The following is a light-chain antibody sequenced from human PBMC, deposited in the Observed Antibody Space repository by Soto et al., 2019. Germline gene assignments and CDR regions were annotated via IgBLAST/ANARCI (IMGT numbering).Light chain of an antibody. Sequence: DIQMTQSPSSRSSSLGDRVTITCRAGQGIRNELGWYQQKPGKAPKHLIHAASSLQSGVPARFSVSGSGTEFTLTISRLQNEDFATYYCLQHNSYTITFGQGTRLEIK. V-gene: IGKV1-17*01. CDR3: LQHNSYTIT. CDR2: AAS. CDR1: QGIRNE. J-gene: IGKJ5*01.